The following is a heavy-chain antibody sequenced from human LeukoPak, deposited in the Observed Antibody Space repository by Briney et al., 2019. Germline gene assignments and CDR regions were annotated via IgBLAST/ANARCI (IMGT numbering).Heavy chain of an antibody. CDR3: ARALGSWHYMDV. CDR2: ISGYDGNT. D-gene: IGHD6-13*01. J-gene: IGHJ6*03. V-gene: IGHV1-18*01. Sequence: ASVKVSCKPSGYTFTDYAIHWVRQAPGQGLEWMGWISGYDGNTDHVQKLQGRVTVTTDTSTSTAYMELRSLQSDDTAVYYCARALGSWHYMDVWGKGTTVTVSS. CDR1: GYTFTDYA.